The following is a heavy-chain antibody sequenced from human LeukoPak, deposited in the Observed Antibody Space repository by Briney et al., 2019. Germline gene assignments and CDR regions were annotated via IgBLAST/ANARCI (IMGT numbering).Heavy chain of an antibody. CDR2: IYHSGST. CDR1: GGSISSGGYY. V-gene: IGHV4-30-2*01. Sequence: SETLSLTCTVSGGSISSGGYYWSWIRQPPGKGLEWIGYIYHSGSTYYNPSLKSRVTISVDRSKNQFSLKLSSVTAADTAVYYCARSGIAAAGTSYYYYYMDVWGKGTTVTVSS. CDR3: ARSGIAAAGTSYYYYYMDV. J-gene: IGHJ6*03. D-gene: IGHD6-13*01.